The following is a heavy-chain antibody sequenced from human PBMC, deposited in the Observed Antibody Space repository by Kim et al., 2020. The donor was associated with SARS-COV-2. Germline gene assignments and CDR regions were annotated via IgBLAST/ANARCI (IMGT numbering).Heavy chain of an antibody. Sequence: ASVKVSCKASGYTFTSYAMHWVRQAPGQRLEWMGWINAGNGNTKYSQKFQGRVTITRDTSASTAYMELSSLRSEDTAVYYCAREDPWLVFYFDYWGQGTLVTVSS. CDR1: GYTFTSYA. V-gene: IGHV1-3*01. D-gene: IGHD6-19*01. CDR2: INAGNGNT. CDR3: AREDPWLVFYFDY. J-gene: IGHJ4*02.